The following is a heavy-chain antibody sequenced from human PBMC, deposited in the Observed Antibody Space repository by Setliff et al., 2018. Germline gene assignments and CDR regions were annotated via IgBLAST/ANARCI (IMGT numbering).Heavy chain of an antibody. J-gene: IGHJ4*02. CDR2: IRSKAYGGTT. Sequence: GGSLRLSCTASGFTFGDYAMSWVRQAPGKGLEWVGWIRSKAYGGTTEYAGSVKGRFTIARGDYKSIAYLQMNSLKTEDTAVYYCARGSGGYYYVGYYFGYWGQGTLVTVCS. V-gene: IGHV3-49*04. CDR3: ARGSGGYYYVGYYFGY. D-gene: IGHD3-22*01. CDR1: GFTFGDYA.